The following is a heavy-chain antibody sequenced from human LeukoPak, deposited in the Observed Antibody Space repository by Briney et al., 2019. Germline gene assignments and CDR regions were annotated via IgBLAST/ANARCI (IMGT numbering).Heavy chain of an antibody. J-gene: IGHJ4*02. D-gene: IGHD3-16*02. CDR3: ARASKDYVWGSYRHDY. CDR2: IKQDGSEK. V-gene: IGHV3-7*01. Sequence: PGGSLRLSCAASGFTFSSYWMSWVRQAPGKGLEWVANIKQDGSEKYYVDPVKGRFTISRDNAKNSLYLQMNSLRAEDTAVYYCARASKDYVWGSYRHDYWGQGTLVTVSS. CDR1: GFTFSSYW.